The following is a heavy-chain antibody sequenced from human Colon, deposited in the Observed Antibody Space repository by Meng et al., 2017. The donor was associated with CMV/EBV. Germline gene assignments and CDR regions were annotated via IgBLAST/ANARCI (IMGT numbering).Heavy chain of an antibody. CDR1: GFTFSSYA. D-gene: IGHD3-3*01. CDR3: AKSTVFFGVAKEGYFDY. V-gene: IGHV3-23*01. Sequence: GESLKISCAASGFTFSSYAMSWVRQAPGKGQEWVSAISGSGGSTYYADSVKGRFTISRDNSKNTLYLQMNSLRAEDTAVYYCAKSTVFFGVAKEGYFDYWGQGTLVTVSS. CDR2: ISGSGGST. J-gene: IGHJ4*02.